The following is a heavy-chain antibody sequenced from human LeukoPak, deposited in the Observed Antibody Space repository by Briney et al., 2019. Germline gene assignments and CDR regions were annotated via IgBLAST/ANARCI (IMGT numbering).Heavy chain of an antibody. CDR3: ARHSATAGTSFDY. Sequence: SETLSLTCTVSGGSISSYYWSWIRQHPGKGLEWIGYIYYSGSAYYNPSLKSRVTISVDTSKNQFSLKLSSVTAADTAVYYCARHSATAGTSFDYWGQGTLITVSS. CDR2: IYYSGSA. CDR1: GGSISSYY. V-gene: IGHV4-59*08. J-gene: IGHJ4*02. D-gene: IGHD6-13*01.